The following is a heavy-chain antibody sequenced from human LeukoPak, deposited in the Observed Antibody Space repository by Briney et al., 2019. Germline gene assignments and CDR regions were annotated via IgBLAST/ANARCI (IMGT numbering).Heavy chain of an antibody. CDR3: ARSGRGDYAFDI. CDR1: GFTFSSYG. V-gene: IGHV3-33*01. CDR2: IWYDGSNK. Sequence: GRSLRLSCAASGFTFSSYGMHWVRQAPGKGLEWVAVIWYDGSNKYYADSVKGRFTISRDNSKNTLCLQMNSLRAEDTAVYYCARSGRGDYAFDIWGQGTMVTVSS. D-gene: IGHD7-27*01. J-gene: IGHJ3*02.